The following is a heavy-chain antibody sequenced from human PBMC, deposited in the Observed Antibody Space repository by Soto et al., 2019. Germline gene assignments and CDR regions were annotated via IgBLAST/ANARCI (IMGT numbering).Heavy chain of an antibody. D-gene: IGHD3-10*01. CDR2: IDGSGGTT. CDR1: GFPFSSTD. Sequence: GGSLRLSCAASGFPFSSTDMTWVRQAPGKGLEWVSTIDGSGGTTYYADSVKGRFTISSDNSINTVFLQMNSLRADDTALYFCAKNSGWFNTWGQGALVTVSS. J-gene: IGHJ5*02. CDR3: AKNSGWFNT. V-gene: IGHV3-23*01.